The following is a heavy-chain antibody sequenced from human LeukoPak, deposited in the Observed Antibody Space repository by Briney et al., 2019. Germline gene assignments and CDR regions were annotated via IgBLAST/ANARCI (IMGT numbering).Heavy chain of an antibody. CDR1: GGTFSSYA. CDR2: IIPIFGTA. Sequence: SVKVSCKASGGTFSSYAISWVRQAPGQGLQWMGGIIPIFGTANYAQKFQGRVTITTDEATSTAYMELSRLRSEDTAVYYCASLSPDTAMVTFPYAFDIWGQGTMVTVSS. J-gene: IGHJ3*02. CDR3: ASLSPDTAMVTFPYAFDI. V-gene: IGHV1-69*05. D-gene: IGHD5-18*01.